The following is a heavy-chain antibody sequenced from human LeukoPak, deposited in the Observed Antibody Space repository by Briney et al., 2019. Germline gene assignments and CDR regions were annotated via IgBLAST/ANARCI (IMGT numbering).Heavy chain of an antibody. Sequence: PGGSLRLSCEVSGFIVSSFGMSWVRQAPGKGLEWISAISVNGETTWYADSVKGRFIISRDKSQNTLLLQLSSLRAEDTAIYYCAQGYSSGWFPYWGQGSLVSVSS. CDR3: AQGYSSGWFPY. CDR2: ISVNGETT. V-gene: IGHV3-23*01. CDR1: GFIVSSFG. J-gene: IGHJ4*02. D-gene: IGHD6-19*01.